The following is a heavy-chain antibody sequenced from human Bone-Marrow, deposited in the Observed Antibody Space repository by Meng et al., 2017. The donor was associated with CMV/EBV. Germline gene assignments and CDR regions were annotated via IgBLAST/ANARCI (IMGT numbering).Heavy chain of an antibody. Sequence: GGSLRLSCAASGFTFSSYAIHWVRQAPGKGLEWVAVISYDGNNKYFADSVKGRFTISRDNSKNTLYLQMNSLRADDTAVYYCARDPVEMATIDYYYYGMDVWGQGTTVTVSS. V-gene: IGHV3-30*04. CDR3: ARDPVEMATIDYYYYGMDV. D-gene: IGHD5-24*01. CDR1: GFTFSSYA. J-gene: IGHJ6*02. CDR2: ISYDGNNK.